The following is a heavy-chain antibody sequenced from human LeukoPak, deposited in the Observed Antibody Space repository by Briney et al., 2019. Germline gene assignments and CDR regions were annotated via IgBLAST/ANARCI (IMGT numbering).Heavy chain of an antibody. CDR3: ARDRIRVQLWLGGMDV. J-gene: IGHJ6*02. CDR1: GFPFISYW. D-gene: IGHD3-22*01. V-gene: IGHV3-7*01. CDR2: IKEDGSEK. Sequence: PGGSLRLSCAASGFPFISYWMTWVRQAPGKGLEWVANIKEDGSEKFYVDSVKGRFTISRDNANNSVYLQMNNLRAEGTAVYYCARDRIRVQLWLGGMDVWGQGTTVTVSS.